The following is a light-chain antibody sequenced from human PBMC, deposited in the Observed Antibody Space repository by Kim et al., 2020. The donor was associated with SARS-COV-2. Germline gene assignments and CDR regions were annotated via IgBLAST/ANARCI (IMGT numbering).Light chain of an antibody. V-gene: IGKV4-1*01. CDR1: QSVLYSSNNKNY. J-gene: IGKJ2*01. CDR3: QQDYSTPYN. CDR2: WAS. Sequence: DIVMTQSPDSLAVSLGERATINCKSSQSVLYSSNNKNYLAWYQQKPGQPPKLLIYWASTRESGVPDRFSGSGSGTDFTLTISSLQAEDGAVYYCQQDYSTPYNFGQGTKLEI.